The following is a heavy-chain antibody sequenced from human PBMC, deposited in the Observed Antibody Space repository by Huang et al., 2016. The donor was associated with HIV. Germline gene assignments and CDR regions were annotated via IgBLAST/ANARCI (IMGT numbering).Heavy chain of an antibody. V-gene: IGHV3-30*18. J-gene: IGHJ6*02. Sequence: QVQLVESGGGVVQPGRSLRLSCAASGFTFRSFGMNWVRQAPCKGLEWVAVRSYDGSNKVYVDSVKGRFTISRDNSRNTLYLQMNSLRVEDTAVYYCAKEIEVLTGYDYHGMDVWGQGTTVTVSS. CDR2: RSYDGSNK. CDR3: AKEIEVLTGYDYHGMDV. D-gene: IGHD2-21*02. CDR1: GFTFRSFG.